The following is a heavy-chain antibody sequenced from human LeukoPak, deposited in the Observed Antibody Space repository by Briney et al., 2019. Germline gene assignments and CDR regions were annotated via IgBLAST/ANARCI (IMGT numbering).Heavy chain of an antibody. CDR3: ARDGLNRLLMVYAEANWYFDL. CDR1: GFTFSSYG. D-gene: IGHD2-8*01. CDR2: IRYDGSNK. Sequence: GGSLRLSCAASGFTFSSYGVHWVRQAPGKGLEWVAFIRYDGSNKYYADSVKGRFTISRDNSKNTLYLQMNSLRAEDTAVYYCARDGLNRLLMVYAEANWYFDLWGRGTLVTVSS. V-gene: IGHV3-30*02. J-gene: IGHJ2*01.